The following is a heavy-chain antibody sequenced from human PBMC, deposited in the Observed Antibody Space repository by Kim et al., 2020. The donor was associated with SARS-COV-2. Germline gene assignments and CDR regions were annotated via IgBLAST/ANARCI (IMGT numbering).Heavy chain of an antibody. CDR3: TTVSIR. V-gene: IGHV3-15*01. D-gene: IGHD2-21*01. Sequence: GGSLRLSCAASGFPFSNAWMNWVRQAPGRGLEWVARIKRLSDGGTSDDSAPVKVTFSISSDDSTNTLYLQMNSLKSKDAYDYYCTTVSIRWGQVTLVTVS. CDR2: IKRLSDGGTS. CDR1: GFPFSNAW. J-gene: IGHJ4*01.